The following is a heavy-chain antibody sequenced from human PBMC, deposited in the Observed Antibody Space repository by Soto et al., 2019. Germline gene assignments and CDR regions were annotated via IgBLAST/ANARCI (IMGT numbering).Heavy chain of an antibody. D-gene: IGHD1-1*01. CDR1: GYTFSDYY. CDR2: INPNSGGT. Sequence: QVQLVQSGAEVRKPGASVKVSCKASGYTFSDYYIHWVRQAPGQGLEWMGWINPNSGGTKYAPKFQVWVTMTRYTSITTAYMELSRLRSGDTAVYYCAREPATAKPEGVDFWGQGTLVTVSS. J-gene: IGHJ4*02. V-gene: IGHV1-2*04. CDR3: AREPATAKPEGVDF.